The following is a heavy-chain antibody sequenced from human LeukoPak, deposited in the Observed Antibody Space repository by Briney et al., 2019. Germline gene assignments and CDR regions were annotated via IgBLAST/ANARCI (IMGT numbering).Heavy chain of an antibody. CDR2: ISVSGGST. Sequence: GGSLRLSCEASGLIFNNYAMSWVRQAPGKGLEWVSGISVSGGSTYHADSVKGRFTISRDNSKNTLYLQMNSLRAEDTAVYYCAKLRGTGYESYYFDYWGQGTLVTVSS. D-gene: IGHD3-9*01. CDR1: GLIFNNYA. V-gene: IGHV3-23*01. CDR3: AKLRGTGYESYYFDY. J-gene: IGHJ4*02.